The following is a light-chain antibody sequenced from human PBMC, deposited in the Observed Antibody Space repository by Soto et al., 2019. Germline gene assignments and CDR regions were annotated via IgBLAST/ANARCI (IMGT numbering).Light chain of an antibody. J-gene: IGLJ1*01. CDR1: SSDVGGYKY. V-gene: IGLV2-14*01. CDR2: EVS. CDR3: KSYTSSFTPI. Sequence: QSVLTQPASVSGSPGQSISISCTGTSSDVGGYKYVSWYQQHPGKAPKLMIYEVSNRPSGVSNRFSGSKSGNTASLTISGLQAEDEADYYCKSYTSSFTPIFGTGTKSPS.